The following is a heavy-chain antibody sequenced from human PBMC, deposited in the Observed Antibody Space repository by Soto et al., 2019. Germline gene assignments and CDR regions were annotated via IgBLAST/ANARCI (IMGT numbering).Heavy chain of an antibody. CDR3: ARDSSGYSAFDI. J-gene: IGHJ3*02. D-gene: IGHD3-3*01. Sequence: QVQLVESGGGVVQPGRSLRLSCAASGFTFSSYGMHWVRQAPGKGLEWVAVIWYDGSNKYYADSVKGRFTISRDNSKNTLYLHMNSLRAEDTAVYYCARDSSGYSAFDIWGQGTMVTVSS. V-gene: IGHV3-33*01. CDR1: GFTFSSYG. CDR2: IWYDGSNK.